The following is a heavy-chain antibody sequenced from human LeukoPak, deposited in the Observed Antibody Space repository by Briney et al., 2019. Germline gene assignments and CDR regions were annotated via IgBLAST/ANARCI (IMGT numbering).Heavy chain of an antibody. CDR3: ARDRSRSGYLSFDF. Sequence: GGSLRLSCAASGFTFSSHAMHWVRPAPGKGLEYVSSISSNGGSTYYANSVKGRFTSSRDNSQNTMYLQMGSLRAEDMAVYYCARDRSRSGYLSFDFWGQGTLVTVSS. CDR1: GFTFSSHA. V-gene: IGHV3-64*01. CDR2: ISSNGGST. J-gene: IGHJ4*02. D-gene: IGHD3-22*01.